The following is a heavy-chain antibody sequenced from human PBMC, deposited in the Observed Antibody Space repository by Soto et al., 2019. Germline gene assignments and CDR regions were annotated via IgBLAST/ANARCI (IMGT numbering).Heavy chain of an antibody. D-gene: IGHD6-13*01. CDR2: IFSNDEK. J-gene: IGHJ4*02. CDR3: ARIYSSSWYYFDY. Sequence: SGPTLVNPTETLTLTCTVSGFSLSNARMGVSWIRQPPGKALEWLAHIFSNDEKSYSTSLKSRLTISKDTSKSQVVLTMTNMDPVDTATYYCARIYSSSWYYFDYWGQGTLVTVSS. CDR1: GFSLSNARMG. V-gene: IGHV2-26*01.